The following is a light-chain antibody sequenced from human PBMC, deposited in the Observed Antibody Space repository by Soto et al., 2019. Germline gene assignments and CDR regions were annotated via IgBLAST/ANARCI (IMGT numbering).Light chain of an antibody. Sequence: EIVLTQSPATLSLSPGERATLSCRASQSLSGYLSFLAWYQQKPGQAPRLLIYDTSNRATGIPARFSGSGSGTDFTLTISSLEPADFAVYYCQQRTNWPPLTFGGGTKVDIK. CDR1: QSLSGY. CDR3: QQRTNWPPLT. J-gene: IGKJ4*01. V-gene: IGKV3-11*01. CDR2: DTS.